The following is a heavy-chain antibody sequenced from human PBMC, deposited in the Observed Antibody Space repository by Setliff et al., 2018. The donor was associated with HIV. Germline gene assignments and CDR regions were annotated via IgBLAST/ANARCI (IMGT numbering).Heavy chain of an antibody. J-gene: IGHJ4*02. Sequence: AGGSLRLSGAASGFSFSMYEMNWVCQAPGKGLEWVSYINSYGSSTYYADSVKGRFTISRDNAKNSLYLQMNSLKAEDTAVYYCARKGDWGQGTLVTVSS. CDR2: INSYGSST. CDR1: GFSFSMYE. V-gene: IGHV3-48*03. CDR3: ARKGD.